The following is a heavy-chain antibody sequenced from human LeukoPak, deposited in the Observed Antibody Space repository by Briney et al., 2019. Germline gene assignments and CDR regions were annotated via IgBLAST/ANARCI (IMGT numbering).Heavy chain of an antibody. D-gene: IGHD3-16*01. Sequence: PSETLSLTCAVSGGSISSSNWWSWVRQPPGRGREWIGEIYHSGGTNSNPSLKSRVTISVDKSKNQFSLKLSSVTAADTAVYYCARGGVSRRQRFDYGGQGTLVTVSS. V-gene: IGHV4-4*02. CDR1: GGSISSSNW. J-gene: IGHJ4*02. CDR3: ARGGVSRRQRFDY. CDR2: IYHSGGT.